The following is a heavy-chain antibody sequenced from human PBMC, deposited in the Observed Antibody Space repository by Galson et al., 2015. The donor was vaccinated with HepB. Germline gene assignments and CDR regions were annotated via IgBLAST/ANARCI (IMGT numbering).Heavy chain of an antibody. CDR1: GFTFRNYA. Sequence: SLRLSCAASGFTFRNYAMNWVRLAPGKGLQWVSAINGRGSTTYYADSVKGRFTISRDNSKNTLYLQMNGLRAEDTAVYYCGQQLFTTDFWGQGTLVTVSS. J-gene: IGHJ4*02. CDR3: GQQLFTTDF. D-gene: IGHD6-13*01. CDR2: INGRGSTT. V-gene: IGHV3-23*01.